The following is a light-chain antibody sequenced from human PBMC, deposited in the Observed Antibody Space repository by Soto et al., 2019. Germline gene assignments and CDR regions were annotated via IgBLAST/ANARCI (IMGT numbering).Light chain of an antibody. J-gene: IGKJ3*01. CDR1: QSVNTKY. CDR3: QQFGTSSLVT. CDR2: GVS. Sequence: EIVLTQSPGTLSLSPGERATLYCRASQSVNTKYLAWYQQKPGQAPRLLISGVSSRATGIPDRFSGSGSGTDFILTISRVEPEDFAVYYCQQFGTSSLVTFGPGTKVDIK. V-gene: IGKV3-20*01.